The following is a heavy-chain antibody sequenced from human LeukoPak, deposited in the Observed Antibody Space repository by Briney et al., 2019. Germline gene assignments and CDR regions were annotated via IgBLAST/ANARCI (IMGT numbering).Heavy chain of an antibody. J-gene: IGHJ6*02. Sequence: GGSLRLSCVVSGFTFSNAWMSWVRQAPGKGLEWVGRIKSKTDGGTTDYAAPVKGRFTISRDDSKDTLYLQMNSLKTEDTAVYYCTTVDIVATIQGGFWYYGMDVWGQGTTVTVSS. D-gene: IGHD5-12*01. CDR1: GFTFSNAW. CDR3: TTVDIVATIQGGFWYYGMDV. CDR2: IKSKTDGGTT. V-gene: IGHV3-15*01.